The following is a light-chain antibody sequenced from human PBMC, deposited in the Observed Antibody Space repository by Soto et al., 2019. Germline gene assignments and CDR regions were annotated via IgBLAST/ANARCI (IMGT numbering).Light chain of an antibody. CDR2: SND. CDR3: ATWDDTLNVL. Sequence: QSVVNQPPSASGTPGQKVTISCSGGSSNIGGNAVNWYQVLPGMAPKLLIYSNDQRPSGVPDRFSGSKSGTSASLAISDLQSEDEADYYCATWDDTLNVLFGGGTKLTV. CDR1: SSNIGGNA. J-gene: IGLJ2*01. V-gene: IGLV1-44*01.